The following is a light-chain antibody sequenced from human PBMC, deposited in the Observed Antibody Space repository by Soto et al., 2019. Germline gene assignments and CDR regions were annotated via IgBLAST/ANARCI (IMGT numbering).Light chain of an antibody. J-gene: IGKJ5*01. CDR1: QSVSSNF. V-gene: IGKV3-20*01. Sequence: EIVLTQSPGTLSLSPGERATLSCRASQSVSSNFLAWYQQKPGQAPRLLIYGASSRATGIPDRFSGSGSGTDFTLTISRLEPEDFAVYYCQQYGSSPVTFGQGTRRRL. CDR2: GAS. CDR3: QQYGSSPVT.